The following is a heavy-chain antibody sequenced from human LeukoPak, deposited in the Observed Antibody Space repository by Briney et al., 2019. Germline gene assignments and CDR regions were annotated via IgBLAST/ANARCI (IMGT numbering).Heavy chain of an antibody. CDR3: AGGTPGIAAAVDP. CDR2: LYRGGTS. D-gene: IGHD6-13*01. Sequence: GGSLRLSCAASAFTVSTNYMSWVRQAPGKWLEWLSVLYRGGTSSYTDSVKGRFTTSRNNSKNTLFLQMNSLRVEDTAVYYCAGGTPGIAAAVDPWGQGTLVTVSS. CDR1: AFTVSTNY. J-gene: IGHJ5*02. V-gene: IGHV3-53*01.